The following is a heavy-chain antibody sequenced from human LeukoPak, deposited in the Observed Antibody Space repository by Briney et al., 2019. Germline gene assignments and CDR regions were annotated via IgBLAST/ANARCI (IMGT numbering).Heavy chain of an antibody. D-gene: IGHD3-10*01. Sequence: PSQTLSLTCTVSGGLISSGGYYWSWIRQHPGKGLEWSGYIYYSGSTYYNPSHKSRVTISVDTSKNQFSLKLSSVTAADTAAYYCARDRGTMVRGTYYYGMDVWGQGTTVTVSS. CDR3: ARDRGTMVRGTYYYGMDV. V-gene: IGHV4-31*03. J-gene: IGHJ6*02. CDR1: GGLISSGGYY. CDR2: IYYSGST.